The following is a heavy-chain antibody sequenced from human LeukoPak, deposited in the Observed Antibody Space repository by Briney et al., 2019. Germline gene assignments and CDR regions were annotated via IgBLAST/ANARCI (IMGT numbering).Heavy chain of an antibody. CDR2: IYYSGST. V-gene: IGHV4-61*01. CDR1: GGSVSSNIYY. CDR3: ASQDYYDSSGYGNY. J-gene: IGHJ4*02. D-gene: IGHD3-22*01. Sequence: KPSETLSLTCTVSGGSVSSNIYYWNWIRQPPGKGLEWIGYIYYSGSTNYNPSLKSRVTISVDTSKNQFSLKLSSVTAADTAVYYCASQDYYDSSGYGNYWGQGTLVTVSS.